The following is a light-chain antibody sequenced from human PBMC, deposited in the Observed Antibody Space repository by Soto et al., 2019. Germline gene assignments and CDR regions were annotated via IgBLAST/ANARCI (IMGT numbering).Light chain of an antibody. Sequence: SALAQPRSVSGPPGQSVTISCTGTSSDVGAYNYVSWYQQRPGNAPKLMIYDVTKRPSGVPARFSGSKSANTASLTISGLQAEDEGDYFCCSYAAPYAYVFGTGTKVTVL. CDR2: DVT. J-gene: IGLJ1*01. CDR3: CSYAAPYAYV. V-gene: IGLV2-11*01. CDR1: SSDVGAYNY.